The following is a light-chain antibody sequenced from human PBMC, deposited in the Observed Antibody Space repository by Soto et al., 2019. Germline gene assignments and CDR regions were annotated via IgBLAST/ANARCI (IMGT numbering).Light chain of an antibody. V-gene: IGKV1-5*01. Sequence: DIQMTQSPSTLSASVGDRVTITCRASQTITSWLAWYQQKPGKAPKLLIYDASSLPSGVPSRFSGSGAGTEFTLTISSLQPDDFATYSCQQYNSYPYTFGQGTKLEIK. CDR2: DAS. CDR3: QQYNSYPYT. CDR1: QTITSW. J-gene: IGKJ2*01.